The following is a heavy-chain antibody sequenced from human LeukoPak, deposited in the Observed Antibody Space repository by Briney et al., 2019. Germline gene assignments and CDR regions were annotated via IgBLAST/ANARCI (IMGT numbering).Heavy chain of an antibody. Sequence: PGGSLRLSCAASGSTFSSNAMNWVRQAPGKGLEWVSGSNDKGDYTYYADSVRGRFTISRDNSKNMLYLQMNSLRVEDTALYYCAKAREASRLRYGMDVWGQGTTVTVSS. CDR2: SNDKGDYT. CDR3: AKAREASRLRYGMDV. V-gene: IGHV3-23*01. D-gene: IGHD3-16*01. J-gene: IGHJ6*02. CDR1: GSTFSSNA.